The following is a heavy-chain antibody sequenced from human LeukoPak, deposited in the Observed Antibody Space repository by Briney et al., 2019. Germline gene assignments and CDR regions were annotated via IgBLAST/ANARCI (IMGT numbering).Heavy chain of an antibody. CDR2: ISSSAGGT. V-gene: IGHV3-23*01. Sequence: GGSLRLSCAASGFTFSSYAMSWVRQAPGKGLEWVSSISSSAGGTSYAGSVKGRFTISRDNSKNTLYLQMNSLRAEDTALYFCARGYQLLWRFDAFDIWGQGTMVTVSS. CDR1: GFTFSSYA. J-gene: IGHJ3*02. D-gene: IGHD2-2*01. CDR3: ARGYQLLWRFDAFDI.